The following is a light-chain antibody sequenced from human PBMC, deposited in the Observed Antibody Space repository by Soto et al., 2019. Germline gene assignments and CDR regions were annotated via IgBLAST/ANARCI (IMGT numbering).Light chain of an antibody. CDR1: ASDIGGYTF. V-gene: IGLV2-8*01. CDR2: DVN. Sequence: QSVLTQPPSASGSPGQSVAISCTGTASDIGGYTFVSWYQQHPGKAPKLLIYDVNKRPSGVPERFSGSKSGNTASLTVSGLQAEDEADYYCSAHGGTNPYVFGTGTKVTVL. CDR3: SAHGGTNPYV. J-gene: IGLJ1*01.